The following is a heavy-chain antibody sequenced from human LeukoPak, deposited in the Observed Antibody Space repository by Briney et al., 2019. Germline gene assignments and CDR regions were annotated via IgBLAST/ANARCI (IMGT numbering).Heavy chain of an antibody. CDR2: IKQDGSEK. Sequence: GGSLRLSCAAYGFTFSSYWMSWVRQAPGKGLEWVANIKQDGSEKYYVDSVKGRFTISRDNAKNSLYLQMNSLRAEDTALYYCSRDLSDYYDSSGYYYLSYWGQGTLVTVSS. D-gene: IGHD3-22*01. CDR1: GFTFSSYW. CDR3: SRDLSDYYDSSGYYYLSY. V-gene: IGHV3-7*01. J-gene: IGHJ4*02.